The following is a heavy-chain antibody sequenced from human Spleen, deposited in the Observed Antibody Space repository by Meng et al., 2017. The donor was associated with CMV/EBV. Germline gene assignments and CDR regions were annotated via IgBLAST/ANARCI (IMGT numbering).Heavy chain of an antibody. CDR1: GGSISSFY. D-gene: IGHD1-26*01. J-gene: IGHJ4*02. Sequence: QVQRQESGPGLVKPSETRSLTCSVSGGSISSFYWSWIRQPAGKGLEWIGRIYTSGSTNYNPSLKSRVTMSVDTSKNQISLRLRSVTAADTAVYYCATGSGDFDHWGQGTLVTVSS. CDR2: IYTSGST. CDR3: ATGSGDFDH. V-gene: IGHV4-4*07.